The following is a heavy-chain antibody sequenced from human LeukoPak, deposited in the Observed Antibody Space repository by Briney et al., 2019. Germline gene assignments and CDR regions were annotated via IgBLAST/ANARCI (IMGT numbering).Heavy chain of an antibody. CDR3: ARGRGSCSSTSCYIWFDP. J-gene: IGHJ5*02. D-gene: IGHD2-2*02. CDR2: IYTSGST. CDR1: GGSISSGSYY. V-gene: IGHV4-61*02. Sequence: SHTLSLTCTVSGGSISSGSYYWSWLRQPAGKALEWIGRIYTSGSTNYNPSLKSRVTISVDTSKNQFSLKLSSVTAADTAVYYCARGRGSCSSTSCYIWFDPWGQGTLVTVSS.